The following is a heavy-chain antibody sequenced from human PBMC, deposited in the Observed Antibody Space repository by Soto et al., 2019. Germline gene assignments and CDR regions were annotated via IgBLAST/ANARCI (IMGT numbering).Heavy chain of an antibody. CDR1: GFTFSDYY. V-gene: IGHV3-11*01. J-gene: IGHJ6*03. CDR3: ARVAGTTIFGVVISHYYYYYYMDV. CDR2: ISSSGSTI. Sequence: GSLRLSCAASGFTFSDYYMSWIRQAPGKGLEWVSYISSSGSTIYYADSVKGRFTISRDNAKNSLYLQMNSLRAEDTAVYYCARVAGTTIFGVVISHYYYYYYMDVWGKGTTVTVSS. D-gene: IGHD3-3*01.